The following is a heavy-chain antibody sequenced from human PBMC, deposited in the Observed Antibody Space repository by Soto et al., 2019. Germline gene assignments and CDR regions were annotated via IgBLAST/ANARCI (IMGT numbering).Heavy chain of an antibody. V-gene: IGHV3-23*01. Sequence: EVQLLESGGGLVQPGGSLRLSCAASGFTFSSYAMRWVRQAPVKGLEWVAAISGGGGSTYYADSVKGRFTISRDNSKNTLYLQMHSLRAEETAVYYCARRGSGSYYDYWGQGTLVTVSS. CDR3: ARRGSGSYYDY. CDR2: ISGGGGST. D-gene: IGHD1-26*01. CDR1: GFTFSSYA. J-gene: IGHJ4*02.